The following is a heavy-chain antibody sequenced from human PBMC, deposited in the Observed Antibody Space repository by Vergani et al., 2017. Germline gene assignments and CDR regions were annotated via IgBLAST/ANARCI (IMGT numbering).Heavy chain of an antibody. V-gene: IGHV1-2*02. Sequence: QVQLVQSGAEVKKPGASVKVSCKASGYTFTGYYMHWVRQAPGQGLEWMGWINPNSGGTNYAQKVQGRVTMTRDTSISTAYMELSRLRSDDTAVYYCARAREGYDASSGYYWEAREKGEFDCWGQGTLVTVSS. CDR2: INPNSGGT. CDR3: ARAREGYDASSGYYWEAREKGEFDC. D-gene: IGHD3-22*01. CDR1: GYTFTGYY. J-gene: IGHJ4*02.